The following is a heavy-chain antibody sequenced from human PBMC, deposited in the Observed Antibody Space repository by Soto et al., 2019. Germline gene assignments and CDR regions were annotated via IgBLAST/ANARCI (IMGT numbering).Heavy chain of an antibody. Sequence: QTLSLTCASTGDSVSSNSAGWSWVRQSPSRGLEWLGRTYYRSKWYYEYAVSVRGRITINPDTSKNQYSLQLNSVTPEDTAVYFCARGEQYSGRIFDYWGQGTLVTVSS. CDR1: GDSVSSNSAG. V-gene: IGHV6-1*01. D-gene: IGHD1-26*01. J-gene: IGHJ4*01. CDR2: TYYRSKWYY. CDR3: ARGEQYSGRIFDY.